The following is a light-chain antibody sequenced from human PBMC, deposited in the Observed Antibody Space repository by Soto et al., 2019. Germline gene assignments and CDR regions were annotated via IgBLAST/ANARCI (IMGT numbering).Light chain of an antibody. CDR1: SSDVGAYDY. CDR2: EVS. CDR3: SSYTSSSTRV. V-gene: IGLV2-14*03. Sequence: QSVLTQPASVSGSPGQSITISCIGTSSDVGAYDYVSWYQQHPDKAPKLMIYEVSNRPSGVSNRFSGSKSVNTATLTISGLQADDEADYYCSSYTSSSTRVFGTGTKLTVL. J-gene: IGLJ1*01.